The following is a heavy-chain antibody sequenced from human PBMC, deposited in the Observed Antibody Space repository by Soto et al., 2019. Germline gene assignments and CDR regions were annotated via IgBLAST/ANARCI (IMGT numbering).Heavy chain of an antibody. V-gene: IGHV4-31*01. J-gene: IGHJ5*02. CDR3: ARSVFP. Sequence: QVQLQESGPGLVKPSQTLSLTCTVSGGSITSGGYYWSWIRQHPGKGLEWIGYIHYSGFTYYTTSLKSPVTISVDTSKTQSSLKLSSVTAAGTALYYCARSVFPRGQGTLVTVSS. CDR1: GGSITSGGYY. CDR2: IHYSGFT.